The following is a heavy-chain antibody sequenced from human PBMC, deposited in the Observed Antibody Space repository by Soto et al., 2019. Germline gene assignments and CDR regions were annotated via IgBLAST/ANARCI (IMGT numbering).Heavy chain of an antibody. V-gene: IGHV1-69*02. CDR2: IIPILGIA. CDR3: ARVMGIAVAGPGSYFDY. CDR1: GGTFSSYT. Sequence: VKVSCKASGGTFSSYTISWVRQAPGQGLEWMGRIIPILGIANYAQKFQGRVTITADKSTSTAYMELSSLRSEDTAVYYCARVMGIAVAGPGSYFDYWGQGTLVPVSS. D-gene: IGHD6-19*01. J-gene: IGHJ4*02.